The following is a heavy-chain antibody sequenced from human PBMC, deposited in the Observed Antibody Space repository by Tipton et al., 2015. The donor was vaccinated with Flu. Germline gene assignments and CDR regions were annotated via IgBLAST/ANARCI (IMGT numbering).Heavy chain of an antibody. V-gene: IGHV4-59*01. CDR3: ARGTRSDDSSGYYPRYFDY. CDR1: GGSISSYY. J-gene: IGHJ4*02. CDR2: IYYSGST. Sequence: TLSLTCTVSGGSISSYYWSWIRQPPGKGLEWIGYIYYSGSTNYNPSLKSRVTISVDTSKNQFSLKLSSVTAADTAVYYCARGTRSDDSSGYYPRYFDYWGQGTLVTVSS. D-gene: IGHD3-22*01.